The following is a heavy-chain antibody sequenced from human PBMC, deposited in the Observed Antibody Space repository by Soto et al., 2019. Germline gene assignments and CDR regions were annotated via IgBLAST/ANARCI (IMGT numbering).Heavy chain of an antibody. CDR2: MYYSGGT. CDR1: GGSLSSYY. CDR3: ARVLHYYDSSGYPDIYFDY. J-gene: IGHJ4*02. Sequence: SETLSLTCTVSGGSLSSYYWSWIRQPPGKGLEWLGYMYYSGGTNYNPSVKSRITISADTSRNQFSLKLSSVTAADTAVYYCARVLHYYDSSGYPDIYFDYWGQGTLVTVSS. D-gene: IGHD3-22*01. V-gene: IGHV4-59*08.